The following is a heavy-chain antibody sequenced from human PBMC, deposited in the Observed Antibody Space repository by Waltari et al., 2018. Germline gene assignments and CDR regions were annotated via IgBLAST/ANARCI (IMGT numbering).Heavy chain of an antibody. V-gene: IGHV4-39*01. CDR1: GDSVTNTDYY. CDR3: ARRGPYYYGMDV. CDR2: IDYTGTA. J-gene: IGHJ6*02. Sequence: QQLEESGPGLVKPSETLSLTCTLSGDSVTNTDYYWDWIRQSPGKGLEWIGSIDYTGTAKYNPSRESRVTISIQTSKNQFSLKLRSVTAADTALYFCARRGPYYYGMDVWGSGTKVTVSS.